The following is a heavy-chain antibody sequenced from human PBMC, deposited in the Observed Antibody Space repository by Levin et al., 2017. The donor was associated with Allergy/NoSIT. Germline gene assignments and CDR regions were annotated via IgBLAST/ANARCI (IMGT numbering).Heavy chain of an antibody. V-gene: IGHV3-20*04. CDR3: ARVGMTTPLGYFQH. D-gene: IGHD4-17*01. CDR1: GFTFDDYG. J-gene: IGHJ1*01. Sequence: PSETLSLTCAASGFTFDDYGMSWVRQAPGKGLEWVSGINWNGGSTGYADSVKGRFTISRDNAKNSLYLQMNSLRAEDTALYYCARVGMTTPLGYFQHWGQGTLVTVSS. CDR2: INWNGGST.